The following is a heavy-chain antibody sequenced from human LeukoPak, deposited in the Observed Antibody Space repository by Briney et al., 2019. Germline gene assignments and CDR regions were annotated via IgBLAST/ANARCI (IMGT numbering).Heavy chain of an antibody. D-gene: IGHD6-19*01. CDR1: GFTFSSYW. V-gene: IGHV3-7*01. CDR2: IKQDGSEK. Sequence: PGGSLRLSCAASGFTFSSYWMSWVRQAPGKGLEWVANIKQDGSEKYYVDSVKGRFTISRDNAKNSLYLQMNSLRAEDTAVYYCASLKKYSSGWDTFRYYYYYMDVWGKGTTVTISS. J-gene: IGHJ6*03. CDR3: ASLKKYSSGWDTFRYYYYYMDV.